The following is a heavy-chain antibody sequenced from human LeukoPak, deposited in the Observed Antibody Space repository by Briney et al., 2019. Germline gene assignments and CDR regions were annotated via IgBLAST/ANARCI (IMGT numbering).Heavy chain of an antibody. CDR2: IYYSGST. D-gene: IGHD2-2*01. Sequence: SETLSLTCTVSGGSVSSGSYYWSWIRQPPGKGLEWIGYIYYSGSTNYNPSLKSRVTISVDTSKNQFSLKLSSVTAADTAVYYCARDRVVVVPAAMRRVYYFDYWGQGTLVTVSS. V-gene: IGHV4-61*01. CDR3: ARDRVVVVPAAMRRVYYFDY. CDR1: GGSVSSGSYY. J-gene: IGHJ4*02.